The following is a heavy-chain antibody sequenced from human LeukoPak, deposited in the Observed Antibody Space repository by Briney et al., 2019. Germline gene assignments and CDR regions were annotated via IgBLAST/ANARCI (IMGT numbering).Heavy chain of an antibody. Sequence: GGSLRLSCAASGFTFNGFWRSWVRQAPGKGLEWVANIKQDGSDIYYLRSVRGRFTISRDNAMNSLCLQMNSLRADDTAVDYCTRDALYGDPSYYYMDVWGKGTTVTVSS. CDR2: IKQDGSDI. J-gene: IGHJ6*03. CDR3: TRDALYGDPSYYYMDV. D-gene: IGHD4-17*01. V-gene: IGHV3-7*01. CDR1: GFTFNGFW.